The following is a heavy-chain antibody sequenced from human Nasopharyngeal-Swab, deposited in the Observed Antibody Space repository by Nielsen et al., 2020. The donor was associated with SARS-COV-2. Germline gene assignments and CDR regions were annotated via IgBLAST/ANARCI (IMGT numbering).Heavy chain of an antibody. V-gene: IGHV4-59*01. Sequence: SETLSLTCAVYGGSISSYYWSWIRQPPGKGLEWIGYIYYSGSTNYNPSLKSRVTISVDTSKNQFSLKLSSVTAADTAVYYCARAGGWLQWIDYWGQGTLVTVSS. CDR1: GGSISSYY. D-gene: IGHD5-24*01. J-gene: IGHJ4*02. CDR3: ARAGGWLQWIDY. CDR2: IYYSGST.